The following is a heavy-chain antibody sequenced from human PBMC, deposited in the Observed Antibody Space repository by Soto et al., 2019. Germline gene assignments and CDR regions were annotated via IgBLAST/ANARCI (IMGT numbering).Heavy chain of an antibody. Sequence: ASLKVSCKASGYTFTSYGISWVRQAPGQGLEWMGWISAYNGNTNYAQKLQGRVTMTTDTSTSTAYMELRSLRSDDTAVYYCARDRYYDILTGYFPDYWGQGTLVTVSS. V-gene: IGHV1-18*01. CDR3: ARDRYYDILTGYFPDY. D-gene: IGHD3-9*01. CDR1: GYTFTSYG. CDR2: ISAYNGNT. J-gene: IGHJ4*02.